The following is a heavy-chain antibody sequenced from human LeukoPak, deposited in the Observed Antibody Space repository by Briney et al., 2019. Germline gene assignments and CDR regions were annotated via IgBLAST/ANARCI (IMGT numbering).Heavy chain of an antibody. Sequence: GGSLRPSCAASGFTFSSYSMNWVRQAPGKGLEWVSSISSSSSYIYYADSVKGRFTISRDNAKNSLYLQMNSLRAEDTAVYYCAREALYYPTEYFQHWGQGTLVTVSS. D-gene: IGHD3-10*01. J-gene: IGHJ1*01. CDR2: ISSSSSYI. V-gene: IGHV3-21*01. CDR1: GFTFSSYS. CDR3: AREALYYPTEYFQH.